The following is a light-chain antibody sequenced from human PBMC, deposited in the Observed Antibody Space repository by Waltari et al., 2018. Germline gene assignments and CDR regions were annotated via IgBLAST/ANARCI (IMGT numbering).Light chain of an antibody. J-gene: IGLJ3*02. CDR2: END. V-gene: IGLV1-51*02. CDR1: NSNFGNDY. Sequence: QSVLTQPPSVSAAPGQKVTISCSGGNSNFGNDYVSWYQQLPGPAPKLLIYENDKRPSGIPDRFAGSKSGTSATLAITGLQSGDEANYYCGTWDNSLSGGVFGGGTWLTVL. CDR3: GTWDNSLSGGV.